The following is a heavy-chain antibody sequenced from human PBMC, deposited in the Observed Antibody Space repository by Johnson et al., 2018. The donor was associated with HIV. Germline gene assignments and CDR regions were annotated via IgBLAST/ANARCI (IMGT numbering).Heavy chain of an antibody. J-gene: IGHJ3*02. CDR1: GFTFSNYW. V-gene: IGHV3-7*05. CDR2: INLDGSEK. Sequence: VQLVESGGGLVQPGGSLRLSCADSGFTFSNYWMTWVRQAPGKGLEWVANINLDGSEKYYVDSVKGRLTISRDNAKNSLHLQMNSLRADDTAVYYCARKGDAFDIWGQGTMVIVSS. CDR3: ARKGDAFDI.